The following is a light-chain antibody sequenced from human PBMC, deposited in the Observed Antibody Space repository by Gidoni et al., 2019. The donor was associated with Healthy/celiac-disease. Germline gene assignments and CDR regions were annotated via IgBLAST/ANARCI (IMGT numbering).Light chain of an antibody. CDR3: AAWDDSLNGMV. CDR2: SNN. Sequence: SVLTQPPSASATPGQRVTISCSGSSSNIGSNTVTWYQQLPGTAPKLLIYSNNQRPPGVPDRVSGSKSGTSASLAISGLQSEDEADYYCAAWDDSLNGMVFGGGTKLTVL. CDR1: SSNIGSNT. V-gene: IGLV1-44*01. J-gene: IGLJ2*01.